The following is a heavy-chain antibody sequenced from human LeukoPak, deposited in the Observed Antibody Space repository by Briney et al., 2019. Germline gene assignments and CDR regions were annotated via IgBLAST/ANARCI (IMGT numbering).Heavy chain of an antibody. Sequence: SETLSLTCSLSGGSISRTTYYWGWIRQTPGKELEWIGTIYYTGGTYYNPSLKSRVTISIDRSTNQFSLRLSSVTAADTALYFCARADSSSWYYFDYWGQGTLVTVSS. CDR3: ARADSSSWYYFDY. J-gene: IGHJ4*02. CDR2: IYYTGGT. V-gene: IGHV4-39*07. D-gene: IGHD6-13*01. CDR1: GGSISRTTYY.